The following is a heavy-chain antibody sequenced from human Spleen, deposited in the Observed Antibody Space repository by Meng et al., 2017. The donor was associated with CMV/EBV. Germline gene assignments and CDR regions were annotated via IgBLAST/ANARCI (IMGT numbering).Heavy chain of an antibody. CDR1: GYTFSNYD. J-gene: IGHJ4*02. CDR3: ARGPPDTTTNDY. CDR2: MNPNSGYT. D-gene: IGHD1-14*01. V-gene: IGHV1-8*01. Sequence: QVQLVQSGAEVKKPGASVKVSCKASGYTFSNYDINWVRQATGQGLEWMGWMNPNSGYTGYAQKFQGRVTMTRDTSISTAYMELSSLRSDDSAVYYCARGPPDTTTNDYWGQGTLVTVSS.